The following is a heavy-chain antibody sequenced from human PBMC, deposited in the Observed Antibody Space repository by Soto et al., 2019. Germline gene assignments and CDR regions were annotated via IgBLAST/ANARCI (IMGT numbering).Heavy chain of an antibody. CDR1: GGTFSSYA. J-gene: IGHJ5*02. CDR2: LIPIFGTA. V-gene: IGHV1-69*01. Sequence: QVQLVQSGAEVKKPGSSVKVSCKASGGTFSSYAISWVRQAPGQGLEWMGGLIPIFGTANYAQKFKGRVTITADESTSTAYMELSSLRSEDTAVYYCASLRSIAAANWFDPWGHGTLVTVSS. CDR3: ASLRSIAAANWFDP. D-gene: IGHD6-6*01.